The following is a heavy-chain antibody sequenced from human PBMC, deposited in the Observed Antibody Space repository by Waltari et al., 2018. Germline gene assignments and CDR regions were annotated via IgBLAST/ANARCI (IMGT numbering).Heavy chain of an antibody. D-gene: IGHD2-2*01. CDR2: NIPIFGTA. CDR1: GGNFSSYA. V-gene: IGHV1-69*01. J-gene: IGHJ4*02. CDR3: AREGVYCSSTSCYYFDY. Sequence: QVQLVQSGAEVKKPGSSVTVSCKASGGNFSSYAISWVRQAPGQGLEWMGGNIPIFGTANYAQKFHGRVTITADESTSTAYMELSSLRSEDTAVYYWAREGVYCSSTSCYYFDYWGQGTLVTVSS.